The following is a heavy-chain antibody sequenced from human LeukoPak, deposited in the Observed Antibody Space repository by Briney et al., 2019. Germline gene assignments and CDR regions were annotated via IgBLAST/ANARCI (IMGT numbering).Heavy chain of an antibody. Sequence: SVKVSCKASGYTFSSYAISWVRQAPGQGLEWMGRIIPILGIANYAQKFQGRVTITADKSTSTAYMELSSLRSEDTAVYYCARDVYGGNSPGCAFDIWGQGTMVTVSS. CDR3: ARDVYGGNSPGCAFDI. CDR1: GYTFSSYA. V-gene: IGHV1-69*04. J-gene: IGHJ3*02. CDR2: IIPILGIA. D-gene: IGHD4-23*01.